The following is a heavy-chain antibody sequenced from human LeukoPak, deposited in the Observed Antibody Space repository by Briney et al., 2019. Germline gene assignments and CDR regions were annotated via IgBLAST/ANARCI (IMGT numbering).Heavy chain of an antibody. J-gene: IGHJ4*02. D-gene: IGHD2-2*01. CDR2: IYYSGST. Sequence: SETLSLTCTVSGGSISSSSYYWGWIRQPPGKGLEWIGSIYYSGSTYYNPSLKSRVTISVDTSKNQFSLKLSSVTAADTAVYYCARGQSCYLCGAYYFDYWGQGTLVTVSS. CDR3: ARGQSCYLCGAYYFDY. CDR1: GGSISSSSYY. V-gene: IGHV4-39*01.